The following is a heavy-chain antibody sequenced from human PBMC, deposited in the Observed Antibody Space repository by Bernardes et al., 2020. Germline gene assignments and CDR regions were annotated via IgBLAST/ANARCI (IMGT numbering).Heavy chain of an antibody. J-gene: IGHJ5*02. CDR2: INVGGTTT. D-gene: IGHD3-16*01. Sequence: GGSLRLSCAASGFTFSSHAMGWVRQAPGKGLEWVSSINVGGTTTYYADPVKGRFTISRENSKHTLFLQLNSLRVDDTAIYFCVRINLGFYDPWGQGTLVTVAS. V-gene: IGHV3-23*01. CDR1: GFTFSSHA. CDR3: VRINLGFYDP.